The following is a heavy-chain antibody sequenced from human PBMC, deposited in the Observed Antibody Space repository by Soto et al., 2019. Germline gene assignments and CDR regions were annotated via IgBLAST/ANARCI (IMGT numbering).Heavy chain of an antibody. CDR3: TRDKGSFGGYDTEYYFDY. CDR2: IRSKAYGGTT. CDR1: GFTFGDYA. V-gene: IGHV3-49*03. Sequence: GGSLRLSCTASGFTFGDYAMSWFRQAPGKGLEWVGFIRSKAYGGTTEYAASVKGRFTISRDDSKSIAYLQMNSLKTEDTAVYYCTRDKGSFGGYDTEYYFDYWGQGTLVTVSS. J-gene: IGHJ4*02. D-gene: IGHD5-12*01.